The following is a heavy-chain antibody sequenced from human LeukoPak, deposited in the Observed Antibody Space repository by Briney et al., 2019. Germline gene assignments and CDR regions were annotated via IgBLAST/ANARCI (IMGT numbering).Heavy chain of an antibody. CDR3: ATPLYRSYYYYGMDV. J-gene: IGHJ6*02. V-gene: IGHV1-24*01. Sequence: ASVKVSCKVSGYTLTELSMHWVRQAPGKGLEWIGGFDPEDGETIYAQKFQGRVTMTEDTSTDTAYMELSSLRSEDTAVYYCATPLYRSYYYYGMDVWGQGTTVTVSS. CDR1: GYTLTELS. D-gene: IGHD4-11*01. CDR2: FDPEDGET.